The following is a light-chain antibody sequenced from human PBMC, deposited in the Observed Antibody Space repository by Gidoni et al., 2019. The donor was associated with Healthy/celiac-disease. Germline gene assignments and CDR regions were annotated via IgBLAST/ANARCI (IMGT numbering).Light chain of an antibody. Sequence: DIVMTQSLLSLPVTPGAPASISCRSSQSLLHSNGYNYLDWYLQKPGQSPQLLISLGSNRASGVPDRFSGSGSGTDFTLKISRVEAEDVGVYYCMQAPFTFGPGTKVDIK. CDR2: LGS. CDR1: QSLLHSNGYNY. J-gene: IGKJ3*01. V-gene: IGKV2-28*01. CDR3: MQAPFT.